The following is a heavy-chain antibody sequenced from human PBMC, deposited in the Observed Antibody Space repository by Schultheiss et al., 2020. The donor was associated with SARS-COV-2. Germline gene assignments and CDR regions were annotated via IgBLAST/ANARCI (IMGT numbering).Heavy chain of an antibody. Sequence: GGSLRLSCAASGFTFSSYAMHWVRQAPGKGLEWVAVISYDGSNKYYADSVKGRFTISRDNSKNTLYLQMNSLRAEDTAVYYCAREEWTVAATNNWFDPWGQGTLVTVSS. V-gene: IGHV3-30*04. D-gene: IGHD2-15*01. CDR3: AREEWTVAATNNWFDP. J-gene: IGHJ5*02. CDR1: GFTFSSYA. CDR2: ISYDGSNK.